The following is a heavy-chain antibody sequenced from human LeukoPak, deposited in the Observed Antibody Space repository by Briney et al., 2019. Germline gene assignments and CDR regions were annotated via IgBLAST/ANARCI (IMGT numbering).Heavy chain of an antibody. V-gene: IGHV4-61*02. CDR1: GGSISSGIYY. CDR2: IYTSGST. CDR3: VRETEWHSYGFNWFDP. D-gene: IGHD5-18*01. J-gene: IGHJ5*02. Sequence: SETLSLTCTVSGGSISSGIYYWTWIRQPAGKGLEWIVRIYTSGSTNNNPSLKSRVTISLYKSRRQFSRKLNSVTAADTALYYCVRETEWHSYGFNWFDPWGQGTLVTVSS.